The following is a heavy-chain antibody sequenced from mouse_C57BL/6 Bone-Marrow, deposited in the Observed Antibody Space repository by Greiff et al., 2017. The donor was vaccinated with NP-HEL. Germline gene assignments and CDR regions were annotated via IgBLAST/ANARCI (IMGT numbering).Heavy chain of an antibody. D-gene: IGHD1-1*01. CDR1: GFSLTSYG. CDR2: IWSGGST. Sequence: QVQLQQSGPGLVQPSQSLSITCTVSGFSLTSYGVHWVRQSPGKGLEWLGVIWSGGSTDYNAAFISRLSISKDNSKSQVFFKMNSLQAYDTAIYYCARKGGFITTVVAKKDYYAMDYWGQGTSVTVSS. V-gene: IGHV2-2*01. CDR3: ARKGGFITTVVAKKDYYAMDY. J-gene: IGHJ4*01.